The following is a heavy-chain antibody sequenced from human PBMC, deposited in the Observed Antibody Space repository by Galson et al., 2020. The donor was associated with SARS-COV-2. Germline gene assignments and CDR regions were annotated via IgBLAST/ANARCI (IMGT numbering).Heavy chain of an antibody. CDR3: ARASNWGSRVSLFDP. D-gene: IGHD7-27*01. Sequence: SQTLSLTCTVSGGSITSGDYYWSWVRQPPGKGLEWIGHIFYSGTTNYNPSLESRVLISVDTSKNQFSLELTSVTAADTAVYYCARASNWGSRVSLFDPWGQGTLVTVSS. CDR1: GGSITSGDYY. J-gene: IGHJ5*02. V-gene: IGHV4-30-4*01. CDR2: IFYSGTT.